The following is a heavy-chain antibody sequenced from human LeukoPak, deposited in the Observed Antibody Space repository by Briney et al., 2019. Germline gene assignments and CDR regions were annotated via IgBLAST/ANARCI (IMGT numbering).Heavy chain of an antibody. D-gene: IGHD2-2*01. CDR3: AKVCGGSTSCYGSYYYYGMDV. CDR1: GFTFSSYA. Sequence: GGSLRLSCAASGFTFSSYAMSWVRQAPGKGLEWVSAISGSGGSTYYADSVKGRSTISRDNSKNTLYLQMNSLRAEDTAVYYCAKVCGGSTSCYGSYYYYGMDVWGQGTTVTVSS. V-gene: IGHV3-23*01. J-gene: IGHJ6*02. CDR2: ISGSGGST.